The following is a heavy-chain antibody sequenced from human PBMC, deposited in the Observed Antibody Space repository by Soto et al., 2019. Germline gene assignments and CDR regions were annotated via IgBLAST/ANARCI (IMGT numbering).Heavy chain of an antibody. CDR1: GGTFSSFA. D-gene: IGHD6-19*01. J-gene: IGHJ6*02. CDR2: IIPIFGTA. Sequence: QVQLVQSGAEVKKPGSSVKVSCKASGGTFSSFAISWVRQAPGQGLEWMGGIIPIFGTANYAQKFQGRVTITADESTSTAYMELSSLRSEDTAVYXRXXXXXXRSGWYPDYGMDVWGQGTTXXVSS. V-gene: IGHV1-69*01. CDR3: XXXXXXRSGWYPDYGMDV.